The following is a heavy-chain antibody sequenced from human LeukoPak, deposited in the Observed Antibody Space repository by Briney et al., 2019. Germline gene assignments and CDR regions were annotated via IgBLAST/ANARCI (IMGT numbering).Heavy chain of an antibody. CDR3: ARGPGDFDASDI. D-gene: IGHD1-14*01. V-gene: IGHV3-7*01. Sequence: PGGTLRLSCEASGFTFTSYWMSWVRQAPGKGPEWVAHIKENGNEQYYADSVKGRFTISRDNVKQLLGLQMNSLRVEDTAVYYCARGPGDFDASDIWGQGTMVTVSS. J-gene: IGHJ3*02. CDR2: IKENGNEQ. CDR1: GFTFTSYW.